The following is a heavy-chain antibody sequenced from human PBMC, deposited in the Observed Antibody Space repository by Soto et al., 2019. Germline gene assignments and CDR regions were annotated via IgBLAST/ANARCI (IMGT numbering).Heavy chain of an antibody. D-gene: IGHD2-15*01. CDR2: IYYSGST. V-gene: IGHV4-59*01. Sequence: SETLSLTCTVSGGSISSYYWSWIRQPPGKGLEWIGYIYYSGSTNYNPSLKSRVTISVDTSKNQFSLKLSSVTAADTAVYYCAGSDCSGGSCPLDYWGQGTLVTVSS. J-gene: IGHJ4*02. CDR3: AGSDCSGGSCPLDY. CDR1: GGSISSYY.